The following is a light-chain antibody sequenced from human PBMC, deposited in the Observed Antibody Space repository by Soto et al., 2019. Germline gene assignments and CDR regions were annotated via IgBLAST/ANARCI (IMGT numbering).Light chain of an antibody. CDR1: QSVSSY. CDR2: DAS. J-gene: IGKJ1*01. V-gene: IGKV3-11*01. Sequence: EIVLTQSPATLSLSPGERATLSCRASQSVSSYLAWYQQKPGQAPRLLIYDASNRATGIPARFSGSGSGTDFTLTISSLEPEDFAVYCCQQRRNWPGTFGQGTKLEIK. CDR3: QQRRNWPGT.